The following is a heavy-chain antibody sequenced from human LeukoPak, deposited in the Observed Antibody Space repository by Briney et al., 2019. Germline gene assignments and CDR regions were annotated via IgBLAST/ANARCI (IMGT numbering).Heavy chain of an antibody. CDR2: INSDGTAT. CDR1: GFTFSSYS. D-gene: IGHD5-12*01. CDR3: VRGGYGNEFDY. J-gene: IGHJ4*02. V-gene: IGHV3-74*01. Sequence: GGSLRLSCAASGFTFSSYSMNWVRQAPGKGLVWVSRINSDGTATTYADSVKGRFTISRDTAKTTLYLQMNSLRVEDTAVYYCVRGGYGNEFDYWGQGTLVTVSS.